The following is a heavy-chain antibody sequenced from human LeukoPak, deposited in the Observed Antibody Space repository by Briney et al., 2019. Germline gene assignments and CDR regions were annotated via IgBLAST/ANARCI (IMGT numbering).Heavy chain of an antibody. CDR3: ARAISSWHWFDP. CDR2: IYYSGST. CDR1: GGSISSGGYY. J-gene: IGHJ5*02. Sequence: SETLSLTCTVSGGSISSGGYYWSWIRQHPGKGLEWIGYIYYSGSTYYNPSLKSRVTISVDTSKNQFSLKLSSVTAADTAVYFCARAISSWHWFDPWGQGTLVTVSS. V-gene: IGHV4-31*03. D-gene: IGHD6-13*01.